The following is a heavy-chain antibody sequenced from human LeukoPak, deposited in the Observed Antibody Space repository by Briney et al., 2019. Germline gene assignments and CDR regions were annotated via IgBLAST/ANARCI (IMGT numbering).Heavy chain of an antibody. V-gene: IGHV4-38-2*02. Sequence: SETLSLTCTVSGDSISNGYYWGWIRQPPGKGLEWIGSIYYSGSTYYNPSLKSRVTISVDTSKNQFSLKLSSVTAADTAVYYCARYLIVVVTGVIGNWFDPWGQGTLVTVSS. CDR1: GDSISNGYY. CDR2: IYYSGST. D-gene: IGHD2-21*02. CDR3: ARYLIVVVTGVIGNWFDP. J-gene: IGHJ5*02.